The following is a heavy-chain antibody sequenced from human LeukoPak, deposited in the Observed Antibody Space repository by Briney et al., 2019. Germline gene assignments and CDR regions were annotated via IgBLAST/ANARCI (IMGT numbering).Heavy chain of an antibody. J-gene: IGHJ5*02. CDR1: GYTFTSYD. Sequence: ASVKVSCKASGYTFTSYDINWVRQATGQGLEWMGWINPICGTAGYAQKLQGRVTITRNTSTSTAYMELSSLRSEDTAVYYCARGQLGNWFDPWGQGTLVTVSS. CDR3: ARGQLGNWFDP. V-gene: IGHV1-8*03. CDR2: INPICGTA. D-gene: IGHD7-27*01.